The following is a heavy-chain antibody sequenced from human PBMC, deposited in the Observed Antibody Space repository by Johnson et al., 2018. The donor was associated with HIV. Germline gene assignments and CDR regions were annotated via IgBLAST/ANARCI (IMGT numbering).Heavy chain of an antibody. CDR2: IKQDGRET. V-gene: IGHV3-7*01. J-gene: IGHJ3*02. CDR3: VSVVRMPFSSDWKAFHI. CDR1: GFTFRSYW. Sequence: VQLVESGGGLVQPGGSLRLSCAASGFTFRSYWMSWVRPGPGKGLEWVASIKQDGRETSYVDSVKGRLIIARDNAKNSLFLQMNSLRAGDTALYYCVSVVRMPFSSDWKAFHIWGQGTLVRVSS. D-gene: IGHD6-19*01.